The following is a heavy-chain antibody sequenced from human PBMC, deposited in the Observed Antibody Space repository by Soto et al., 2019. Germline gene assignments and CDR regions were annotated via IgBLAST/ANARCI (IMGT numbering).Heavy chain of an antibody. CDR2: IIPILDVT. D-gene: IGHD2-8*01. V-gene: IGHV1-69*02. CDR3: ARGANGRGSASSFDI. CDR1: GDTFRTYP. Sequence: QVQLVQSGAEVKEPGSSVKVSCKLSGDTFRTYPITWVRQAPGQGLEWMGRIIPILDVTDYAQRFQGRLTLTADKSTATASMEMSSLRSDDTAIFSCARGANGRGSASSFDIWGRGTMVTVSS. J-gene: IGHJ3*02.